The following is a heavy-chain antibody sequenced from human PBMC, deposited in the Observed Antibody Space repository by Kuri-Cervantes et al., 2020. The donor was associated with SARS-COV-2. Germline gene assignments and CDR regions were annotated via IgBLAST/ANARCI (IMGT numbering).Heavy chain of an antibody. J-gene: IGHJ4*02. V-gene: IGHV4-34*01. CDR3: ARGRSFVGN. D-gene: IGHD3-16*01. CDR1: GGSISSYY. Sequence: SETLSLTCTVSGGSISSYYWSWIRQPPGKGLEWIGEINHSGSTNYNPSLKSRVTISVDTSKNQFSLKLSSVTAADAAVYYCARGRSFVGNWGQGTLVTVSS. CDR2: INHSGST.